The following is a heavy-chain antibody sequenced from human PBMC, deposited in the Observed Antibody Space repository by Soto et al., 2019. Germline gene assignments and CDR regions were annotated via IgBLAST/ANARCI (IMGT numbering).Heavy chain of an antibody. CDR2: IHNDGSTT. V-gene: IGHV3-74*01. CDR3: ARDNWNSY. J-gene: IGHJ4*01. Sequence: QPGGSLRLSCAASGFTFSSYWMHWVRQAPGKGLMWVSRIHNDGSTTRYADSVNGRFTISRDNAKNTLYLQMSSLRVEDTAVYYCARDNWNSYWGQGTLVTVSS. D-gene: IGHD1-7*01. CDR1: GFTFSSYW.